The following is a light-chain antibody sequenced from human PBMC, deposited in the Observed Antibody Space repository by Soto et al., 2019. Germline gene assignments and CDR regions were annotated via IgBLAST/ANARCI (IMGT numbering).Light chain of an antibody. Sequence: DIQMTQSPSTLSASVGDRVTITCRASQSLSRWLAWYQQKPGKAPKLLIYDASILESGVPSRFSGNGSGTEFTLTIGSLQPDDFATYYCQQYNSYSPTFGQGTRVEIK. J-gene: IGKJ1*01. CDR2: DAS. CDR1: QSLSRW. CDR3: QQYNSYSPT. V-gene: IGKV1-5*01.